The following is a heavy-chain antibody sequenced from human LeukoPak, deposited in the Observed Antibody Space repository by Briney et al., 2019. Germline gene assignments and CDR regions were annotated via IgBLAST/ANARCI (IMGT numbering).Heavy chain of an antibody. Sequence: SETLSPTCAVYGGSFSDYYWTWIRQPPGKGLEWIGEINHSGSTNYNLSLKSRVTLSANTSKSQFSLKVNSVTAADTAVYYCARVYDSRGSYLAYWGQGTLVTVSS. D-gene: IGHD3-22*01. CDR1: GGSFSDYY. V-gene: IGHV4-34*01. J-gene: IGHJ4*02. CDR3: ARVYDSRGSYLAY. CDR2: INHSGST.